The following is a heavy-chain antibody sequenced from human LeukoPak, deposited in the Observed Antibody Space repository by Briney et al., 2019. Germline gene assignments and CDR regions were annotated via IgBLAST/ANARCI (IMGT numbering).Heavy chain of an antibody. CDR3: ASEPGYSSGWYL. CDR1: GGSISSSIYY. D-gene: IGHD6-19*01. CDR2: IYYSGST. Sequence: SETLSLTCTVSGGSISSSIYYWGWIRQPPGKGLEWIGSIYYSGSTYYNPSLKSRVTISVDTSKNQFSLKLSSVTAADTAVYYCASEPGYSSGWYLWGQGTLVTVSS. J-gene: IGHJ5*02. V-gene: IGHV4-39*01.